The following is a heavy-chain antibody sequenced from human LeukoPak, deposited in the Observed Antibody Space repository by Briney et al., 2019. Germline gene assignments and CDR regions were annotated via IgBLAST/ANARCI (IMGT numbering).Heavy chain of an antibody. CDR2: ISSSSSYI. D-gene: IGHD6-13*01. V-gene: IGHV3-21*01. Sequence: GGSLRLSCAASGFTFSSYSMNWVRQAPGKGLEWVSSISSSSSYIYYADSVKGRFTISRDNPKNSLYLQMNSLRAEDTAMYYCARIAAAGGAFDIWGQGTMVTVSS. CDR3: ARIAAAGGAFDI. J-gene: IGHJ3*02. CDR1: GFTFSSYS.